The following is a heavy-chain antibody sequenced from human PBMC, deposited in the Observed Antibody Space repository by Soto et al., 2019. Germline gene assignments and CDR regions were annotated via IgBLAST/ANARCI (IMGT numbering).Heavy chain of an antibody. D-gene: IGHD6-13*01. CDR1: GFTFDDYT. Sequence: CVFLRLSCAASGFTFDDYTMHWVRQAPGKGLEWVSLISWDGGSTYYADSVKGRFTISRDNSKNSLYLQMNSLRTEDTALYYCAKEGPLKQLVLEGFDYWGQGTLVTVSS. V-gene: IGHV3-43*01. CDR2: ISWDGGST. CDR3: AKEGPLKQLVLEGFDY. J-gene: IGHJ4*02.